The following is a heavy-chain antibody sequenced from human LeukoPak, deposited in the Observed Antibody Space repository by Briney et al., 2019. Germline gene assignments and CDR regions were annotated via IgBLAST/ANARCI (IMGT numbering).Heavy chain of an antibody. J-gene: IGHJ4*02. D-gene: IGHD3-10*01. CDR2: ISGSGGST. Sequence: GGSLRLSCAASGFTFSSYAMSWVRQAPGKGLEWVSAISGSGGSTYYADSVKGRFTISRDNSKNTLYLQMNSLRAEDTAVYYCARARVRSMVRGVIITNGFDYWGQGTLVTVSS. CDR3: ARARVRSMVRGVIITNGFDY. V-gene: IGHV3-23*01. CDR1: GFTFSSYA.